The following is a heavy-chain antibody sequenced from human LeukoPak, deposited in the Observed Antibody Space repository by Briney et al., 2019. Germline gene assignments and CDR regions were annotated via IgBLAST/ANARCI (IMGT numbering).Heavy chain of an antibody. Sequence: PSETLSLTCTVSGGSISSSSYYWGWIRQPPGKGLEWIGSIYYGGSSYYNPSLKSRVSISVDTSNNQFSLKVNSVTAADTAVYYCARDAGHQLSRRNYYAMDVWGQGTMVTVSS. D-gene: IGHD2-2*01. V-gene: IGHV4-39*07. CDR1: GGSISSSSYY. CDR3: ARDAGHQLSRRNYYAMDV. J-gene: IGHJ6*02. CDR2: IYYGGSS.